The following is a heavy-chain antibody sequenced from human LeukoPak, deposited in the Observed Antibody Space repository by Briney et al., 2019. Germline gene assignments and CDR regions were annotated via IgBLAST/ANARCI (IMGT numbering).Heavy chain of an antibody. CDR3: AKGLSTSYYSDFDH. CDR1: GLAFSTYA. V-gene: IGHV3-23*01. Sequence: GGSLRLSCAASGLAFSTYAMSWVRQAPGTGLEWVSGISGSDGSTYYADSVKGRFTISRDNSKNTLYLRMNSLRAEDTALYYCAKGLSTSYYSDFDHWGQGTQVTVSS. D-gene: IGHD2-2*01. CDR2: ISGSDGST. J-gene: IGHJ4*02.